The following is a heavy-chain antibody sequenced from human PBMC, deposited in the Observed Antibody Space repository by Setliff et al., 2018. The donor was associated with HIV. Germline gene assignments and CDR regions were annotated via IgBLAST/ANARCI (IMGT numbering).Heavy chain of an antibody. CDR3: VRHVSSSAVFDP. CDR2: IHPRDSDT. V-gene: IGHV5-51*01. J-gene: IGHJ5*02. D-gene: IGHD3-10*01. Sequence: GESLKISCKGFGYSFTSYLIAWVRQTPGKGLEWMGNIHPRDSDTRYSPSFQGQVTLSVDKSISTAYLQWSSLKASDTAMYYCVRHVSSSAVFDPWGQGALVTVSS. CDR1: GYSFTSYL.